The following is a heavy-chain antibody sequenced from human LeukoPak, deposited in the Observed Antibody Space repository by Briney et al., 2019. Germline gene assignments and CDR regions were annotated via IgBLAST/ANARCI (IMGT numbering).Heavy chain of an antibody. CDR3: ARLLVVGARYAFDI. J-gene: IGHJ3*02. Sequence: SETLSLTCTVSGGSISSYYWSWIRQPPGKGLEWIRYIYYSGSTNYNPSLKSRVTISVDTSKNQFSLKLSSVTAADTAVYYCARLLVVGARYAFDIWGQGTMVTVSS. D-gene: IGHD1-26*01. CDR1: GGSISSYY. CDR2: IYYSGST. V-gene: IGHV4-59*08.